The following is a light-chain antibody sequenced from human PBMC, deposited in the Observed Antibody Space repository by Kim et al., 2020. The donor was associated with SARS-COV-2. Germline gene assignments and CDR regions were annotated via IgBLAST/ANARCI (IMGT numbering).Light chain of an antibody. CDR1: EGISSY. CDR3: QQYYGFPLT. Sequence: AIRMTQSPSSLSASTGDRVIITCRASEGISSYLAWYQQKPGKAPKLLIYAASTLQSGVPSRFSGSGSGTDFTLTISCLQSEDFATYYCQQYYGFPLTFGGGTKVDIK. V-gene: IGKV1-8*01. J-gene: IGKJ4*01. CDR2: AAS.